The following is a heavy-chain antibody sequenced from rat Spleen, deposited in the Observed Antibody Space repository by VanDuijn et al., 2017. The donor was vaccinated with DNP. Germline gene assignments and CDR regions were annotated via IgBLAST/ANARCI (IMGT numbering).Heavy chain of an antibody. CDR1: GYSITSNY. D-gene: IGHD1-3*01. CDR3: ASTLVNYGTYGYYAMDA. CDR2: INSAGST. Sequence: EVQLQESGPGLVKPSQSLSLTCSVTGYSITSNYWGWIRKFPGHKLEWMGYINSAGSTNYNPSLKGRISITSDTSKNQFFLQVNSVTTEDTATYYCASTLVNYGTYGYYAMDAWGQGTSVTVSS. V-gene: IGHV3-3*01. J-gene: IGHJ4*01.